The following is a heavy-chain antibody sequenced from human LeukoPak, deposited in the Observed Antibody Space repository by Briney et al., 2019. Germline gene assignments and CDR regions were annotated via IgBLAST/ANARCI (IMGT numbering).Heavy chain of an antibody. V-gene: IGHV3-33*08. J-gene: IGHJ3*02. CDR1: GFTFSSYG. Sequence: GRSLRLSCAASGFTFSSYGMHWVRQAPGKGLEWVAVIWYDGSNKYYADSVKGRFTISRDNSKNTLYLQMNSLRAEDTAVYYCARDLVRGSSAFDIWGQGTMVTVSS. D-gene: IGHD3-10*01. CDR2: IWYDGSNK. CDR3: ARDLVRGSSAFDI.